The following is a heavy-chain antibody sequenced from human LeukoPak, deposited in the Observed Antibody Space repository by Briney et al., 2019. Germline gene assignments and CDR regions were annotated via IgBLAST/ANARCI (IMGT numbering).Heavy chain of an antibody. Sequence: ASVKVSRKASGYTFTGYYMHWVRQAPGQGLEWMGWINPNSGGTNYAQRFQGRVTMTRDTSISTVYMELSRLRSDDTAVYYCARAGLGYSSSWDYYYYMDVWGKGTTVTVSS. CDR3: ARAGLGYSSSWDYYYYMDV. D-gene: IGHD6-13*01. CDR1: GYTFTGYY. J-gene: IGHJ6*03. V-gene: IGHV1-2*02. CDR2: INPNSGGT.